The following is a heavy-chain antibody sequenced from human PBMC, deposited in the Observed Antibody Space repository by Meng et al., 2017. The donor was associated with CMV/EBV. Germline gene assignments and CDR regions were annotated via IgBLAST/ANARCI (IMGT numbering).Heavy chain of an antibody. CDR2: IYYSGST. Sequence: SETLSLTCTVSGGSVSSGSYCWSWIRQPPGKGLEWIGYIYYSGSTNYNPSLKSRVTISVDTSKNQFSLKLSSVTAADTAVYYCARDQGYCSSTSCLEGAFDIWGQGTMVTVSS. D-gene: IGHD2-2*01. CDR1: GGSVSSGSYC. V-gene: IGHV4-61*01. CDR3: ARDQGYCSSTSCLEGAFDI. J-gene: IGHJ3*02.